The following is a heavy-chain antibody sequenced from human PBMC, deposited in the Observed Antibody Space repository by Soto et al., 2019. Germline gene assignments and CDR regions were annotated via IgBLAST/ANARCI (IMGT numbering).Heavy chain of an antibody. D-gene: IGHD6-19*01. Sequence: GSLRLSCAASGFTFSSYGMHWVRQAPGKGLEWVAVISYDGSNKYYADSVKGRFTISRDNSKNTLYLQMNSLRAEDTAVYYCAKPITSSGLGAYYYYGMDVWGQGTTVTVSS. CDR3: AKPITSSGLGAYYYYGMDV. J-gene: IGHJ6*02. V-gene: IGHV3-30*18. CDR1: GFTFSSYG. CDR2: ISYDGSNK.